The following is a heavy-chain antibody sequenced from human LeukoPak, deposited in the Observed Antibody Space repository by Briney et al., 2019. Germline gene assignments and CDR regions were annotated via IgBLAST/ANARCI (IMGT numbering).Heavy chain of an antibody. Sequence: GGSLRLSCAATGFTFSTYAMGWVRQAPGEGLEWVSSIKGGGGDPFYADSVRGRFTISRDKSKNTLYLQLNSLRAEDTAVYFCAQGGHDFNPFYYWGQGTLVTVSS. CDR2: IKGGGGDP. D-gene: IGHD2-21*02. V-gene: IGHV3-23*01. CDR1: GFTFSTYA. J-gene: IGHJ4*02. CDR3: AQGGHDFNPFYY.